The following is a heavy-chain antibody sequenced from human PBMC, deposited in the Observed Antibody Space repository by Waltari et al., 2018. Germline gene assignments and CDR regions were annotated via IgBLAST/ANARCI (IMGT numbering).Heavy chain of an antibody. V-gene: IGHV4-34*01. D-gene: IGHD3-10*01. J-gene: IGHJ4*02. CDR3: ARGVTMVRGVRSPPFDY. CDR2: INHSGST. Sequence: QVQLQQWGAGLLKPSETLSLTCAVYGGSFSGYYWSWIRQPPGKGLEWIGEINHSGSTNYNPPLKSRVTISVDTSKNQFSLKLSSVTAADTAVYYCARGVTMVRGVRSPPFDYWGQGTLVTVSS. CDR1: GGSFSGYY.